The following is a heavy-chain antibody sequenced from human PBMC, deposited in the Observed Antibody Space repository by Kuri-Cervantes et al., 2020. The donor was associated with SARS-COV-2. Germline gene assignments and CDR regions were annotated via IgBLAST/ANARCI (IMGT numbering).Heavy chain of an antibody. CDR1: GFLFSASA. V-gene: IGHV3-73*01. J-gene: IGHJ4*02. CDR3: TTLIDY. CDR2: VRGKANNYAT. Sequence: GGSLRLSCKGSGFLFSASAIHWVRQASGKGLEWVGRVRGKANNYATAYAASVRDRFTISRDDSKNMAYLQMNSLKIEDTAVYYCTTLIDYWGQGALVTVSS.